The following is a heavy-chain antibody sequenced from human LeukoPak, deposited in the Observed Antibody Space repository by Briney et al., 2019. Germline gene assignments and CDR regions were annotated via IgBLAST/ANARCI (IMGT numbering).Heavy chain of an antibody. D-gene: IGHD2-2*01. CDR3: ARDSKTSSLADP. V-gene: IGHV1-18*01. CDR1: GYTFTSFG. Sequence: ASVKVSCKTSGYTFTSFGLSWVRQAPGQGLEWMGWISAYNGNITYTQKLQGRVTMTTDTSTSTAFMELRSLRSDDTAVYYCARDSKTSSLADPWGQGTLVTVSS. CDR2: ISAYNGNI. J-gene: IGHJ5*02.